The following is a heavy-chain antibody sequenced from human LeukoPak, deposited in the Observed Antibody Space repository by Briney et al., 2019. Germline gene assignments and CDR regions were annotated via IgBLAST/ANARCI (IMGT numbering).Heavy chain of an antibody. CDR3: AREWDVAGPDY. CDR2: INHSGST. Sequence: SETLSLTCTVSGGSISSNSDYWGWIRQPPGKGLEWIGEINHSGSTNYNPSLKSRVTISVDTSKNQFSLKLTSVTAADTAVYYCAREWDVAGPDYWGQGTLVTVSS. V-gene: IGHV4-39*07. CDR1: GGSISSNSDY. J-gene: IGHJ4*02. D-gene: IGHD6-19*01.